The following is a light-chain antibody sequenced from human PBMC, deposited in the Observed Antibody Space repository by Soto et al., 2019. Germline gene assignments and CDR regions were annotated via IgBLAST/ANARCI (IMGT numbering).Light chain of an antibody. V-gene: IGLV1-40*01. J-gene: IGLJ3*02. Sequence: QSVLTQPPSVSGAPGQRVTISCTGSSSNIGAGHDVHWYQQTPGTAPKLLIYGDTTRPSGVPDRFSGSKSGTSASLAITGLQAEEEADYYCQSYDSSLSGSVFGGGTKLTVL. CDR1: SSNIGAGHD. CDR3: QSYDSSLSGSV. CDR2: GDT.